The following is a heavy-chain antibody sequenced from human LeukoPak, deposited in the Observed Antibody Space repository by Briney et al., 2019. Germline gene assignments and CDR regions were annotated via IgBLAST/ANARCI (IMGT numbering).Heavy chain of an antibody. Sequence: SETLSLTCTVSGGSISSYYWSWIRQPPGKGLEWIGYIYYSGSTNYNPSLKSRVTISVDTSKNQFSLKLSSVTAADTAVYYCARGGSIVGATTFDYWGQGTLVTVSS. D-gene: IGHD1-26*01. J-gene: IGHJ4*02. CDR2: IYYSGST. V-gene: IGHV4-59*01. CDR1: GGSISSYY. CDR3: ARGGSIVGATTFDY.